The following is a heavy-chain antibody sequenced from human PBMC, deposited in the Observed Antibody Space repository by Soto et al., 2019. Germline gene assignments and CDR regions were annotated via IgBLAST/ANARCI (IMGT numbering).Heavy chain of an antibody. J-gene: IGHJ6*02. V-gene: IGHV4-30-2*01. CDR1: GGSISSGGYS. D-gene: IGHD4-17*01. Sequence: NPSETLSLTCAVSGGSISSGGYSWSWIRQPPGKGLEWIGYIYHSGTTYYNPSLKSRVTISVDRSKNQFSLKLSSVTAADTAVYYCARAHYGDYGYGMDVWGQGTTVTVSS. CDR3: ARAHYGDYGYGMDV. CDR2: IYHSGTT.